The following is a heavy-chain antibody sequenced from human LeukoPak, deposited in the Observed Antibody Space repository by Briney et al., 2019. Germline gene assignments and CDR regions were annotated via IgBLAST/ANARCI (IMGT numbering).Heavy chain of an antibody. CDR3: ARGAALVTHRYFDC. D-gene: IGHD5-18*01. CDR2: IFYEGKT. CDR1: VGSFSPYY. V-gene: IGHV4-59*08. Sequence: SGTLPLTSTVSVGSFSPYYWGWIRQSPGRELGGIGYIFYEGKTVYNPSLESRVTFSIGSPNNHFFLRMTSVTAADTAVYYCARGAALVTHRYFDCWGPGTLVTVSS. J-gene: IGHJ4*02.